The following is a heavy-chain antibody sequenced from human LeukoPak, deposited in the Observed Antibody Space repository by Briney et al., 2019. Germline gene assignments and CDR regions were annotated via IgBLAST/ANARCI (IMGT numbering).Heavy chain of an antibody. V-gene: IGHV4-30-2*01. CDR1: GGSISSGGYS. CDR3: GRGGGSPEENWFDP. CDR2: IYHSGST. Sequence: SETLSLTCAVSGGSISSGGYSWSWIRQPPGKGLEWIGYIYHSGSTYYNPSLKSRVTISVDRSKNQFSLKLSSVTAADTAVYYCGRGGGSPEENWFDPWGQGTLVTVSS. J-gene: IGHJ5*02.